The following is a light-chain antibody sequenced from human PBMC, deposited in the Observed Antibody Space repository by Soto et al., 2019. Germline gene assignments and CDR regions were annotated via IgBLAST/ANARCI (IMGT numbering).Light chain of an antibody. J-gene: IGKJ2*01. CDR1: QSVSSSF. CDR3: HQYADSPQT. V-gene: IGKV3-20*01. Sequence: EVVLTQSPGTLSLSPGERATLSCRASQSVSSSFLAWYQQKPGQAPRLLIHAASTGATGIPARFRGSGSGTGFTLTISSLEPEDSAVYFCHQYADSPQTCGQGTKVDSK. CDR2: AAS.